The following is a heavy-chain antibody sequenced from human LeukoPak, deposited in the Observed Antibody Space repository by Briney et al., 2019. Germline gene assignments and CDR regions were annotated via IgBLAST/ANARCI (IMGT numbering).Heavy chain of an antibody. J-gene: IGHJ4*02. Sequence: SQTLSLTCTVSGSSISSGSYYWSWIRQPAGKGLEWIGRIYTSGSTNYNPSLKSRVTISVDTSKNQFSLKLSSVTAADTAVYYCARFRRQPLLYVDYWGQGTLVTVSS. CDR2: IYTSGST. D-gene: IGHD2-2*02. CDR1: GSSISSGSYY. V-gene: IGHV4-61*02. CDR3: ARFRRQPLLYVDY.